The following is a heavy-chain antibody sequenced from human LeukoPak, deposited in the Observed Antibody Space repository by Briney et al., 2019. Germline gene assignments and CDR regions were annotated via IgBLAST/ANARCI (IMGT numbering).Heavy chain of an antibody. CDR3: ARSRSGYSYEHGAFEI. J-gene: IGHJ3*02. V-gene: IGHV4-59*01. Sequence: SETLSLTCTVSGDSISTYYWSWIRQPPGKGLEWIAYIHYRGSTTYNPSLRSRATISVDTSRNQFSLKLSSVTAADTAVYYCARSRSGYSYEHGAFEIWGQGTMVTVSS. D-gene: IGHD5-18*01. CDR2: IHYRGST. CDR1: GDSISTYY.